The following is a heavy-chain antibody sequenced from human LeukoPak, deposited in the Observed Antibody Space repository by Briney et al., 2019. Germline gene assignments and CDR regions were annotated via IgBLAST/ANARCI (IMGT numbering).Heavy chain of an antibody. CDR2: ISSSGGST. D-gene: IGHD7-27*01. V-gene: IGHV3-23*01. CDR1: GFTFSSYS. J-gene: IGHJ4*02. Sequence: GGSLRLSCAASGFTFSSYSMNWVRQAPGKGLEWVSAISSSGGSTYYADSVKGRFTISRDNSKNTLYLQMNSLRAEDTAVYYCQDLLGMYYFDYWGQGTLVTVSS. CDR3: QDLLGMYYFDY.